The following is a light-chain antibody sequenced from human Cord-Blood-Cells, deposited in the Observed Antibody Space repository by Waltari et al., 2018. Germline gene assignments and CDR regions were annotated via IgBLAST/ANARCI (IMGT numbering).Light chain of an antibody. CDR2: DAS. Sequence: EIVLTQSPATRSLFPGERATLTCRASQSVSSYLAWYQPKPGQAPRPLIYDASNRATGIPARFSGSGSGTDFTLTISSLEPEDFAVYYCQQRSNWITFGQGTRLEIK. J-gene: IGKJ5*01. V-gene: IGKV3-11*01. CDR3: QQRSNWIT. CDR1: QSVSSY.